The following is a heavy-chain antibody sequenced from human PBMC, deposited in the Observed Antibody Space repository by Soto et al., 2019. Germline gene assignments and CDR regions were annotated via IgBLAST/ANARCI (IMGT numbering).Heavy chain of an antibody. CDR3: ARGYCSGGSCYSFDY. CDR1: GGSIISYY. D-gene: IGHD2-15*01. Sequence: RSLTCTVSGGSIISYYWSWIRQPPGKGLEWIGYIYYSGSTNYNPSLKSRVTISVDTSKNQFSLQLSSVPAADTAVYYCARGYCSGGSCYSFDYWDQATLETV. V-gene: IGHV4-59*01. J-gene: IGHJ4*02. CDR2: IYYSGST.